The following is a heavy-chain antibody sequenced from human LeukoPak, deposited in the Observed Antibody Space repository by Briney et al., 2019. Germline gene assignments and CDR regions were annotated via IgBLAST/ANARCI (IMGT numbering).Heavy chain of an antibody. CDR3: AREYYDSSGIYSDYFDY. J-gene: IGHJ4*02. CDR2: INPNSGGT. V-gene: IGHV1-2*06. Sequence: ASVKVSCRASGYRFSHYYLHWVRQAPGQGLEWMGRINPNSGGTNYAQTFQDRITMTRDTSTSTAYMELSRLTHADTAVYFCAREYYDSSGIYSDYFDYWGRGTLVTVSS. CDR1: GYRFSHYY. D-gene: IGHD3-22*01.